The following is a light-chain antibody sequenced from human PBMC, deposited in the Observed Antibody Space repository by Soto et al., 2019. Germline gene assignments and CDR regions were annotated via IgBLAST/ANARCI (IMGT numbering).Light chain of an antibody. J-gene: IGKJ4*01. Sequence: EIVLTQSPGTLSLSPGERATLYCRASQSVSSSYLAWYQQKPGQAPRLLIYGASSRATGIPDRFSGSGSGTDFTLAISRLVPEDFAVYYCQQYGSSPPLTFGGGTKVEIK. CDR1: QSVSSSY. CDR2: GAS. V-gene: IGKV3-20*01. CDR3: QQYGSSPPLT.